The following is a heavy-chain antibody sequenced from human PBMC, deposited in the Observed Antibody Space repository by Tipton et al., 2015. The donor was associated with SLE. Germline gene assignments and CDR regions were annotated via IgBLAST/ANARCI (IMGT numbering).Heavy chain of an antibody. J-gene: IGHJ3*02. CDR3: ARRMVQGGDALDI. CDR2: IFYTGST. D-gene: IGHD3-10*01. Sequence: TLSLTCTVSDGSIRSTNYYWGWIRQPPGKGLEWIGSIFYTGSTYYNPSLKSRVTISVDTSKNQFPLKLTSVTAADTAVYYCARRMVQGGDALDIWGLGTLVTVSS. V-gene: IGHV4-39*06. CDR1: DGSIRSTNYY.